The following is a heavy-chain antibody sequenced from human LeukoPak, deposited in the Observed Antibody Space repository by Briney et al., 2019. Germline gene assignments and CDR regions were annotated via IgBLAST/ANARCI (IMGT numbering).Heavy chain of an antibody. CDR1: GFTFSSYS. J-gene: IGHJ4*02. Sequence: TGGSLRLSCAASGFTFSSYSMNWVRQAPGKGLEWVSSISSSSSYIYYADSVKGRFTISRDNAKNSLYLQMNSLRAEGTAVYYCARDGRYSSSSPYDYWGQGTLVTVSS. CDR3: ARDGRYSSSSPYDY. D-gene: IGHD6-13*01. CDR2: ISSSSSYI. V-gene: IGHV3-21*01.